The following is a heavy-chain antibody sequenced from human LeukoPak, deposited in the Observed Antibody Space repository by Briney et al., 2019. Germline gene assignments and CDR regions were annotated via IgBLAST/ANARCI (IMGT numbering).Heavy chain of an antibody. CDR3: AELGITMIGGV. D-gene: IGHD3-10*02. CDR2: INSYGSDI. J-gene: IGHJ6*04. Sequence: GGSLRLSCAASGFTFSGYSMTWVRQAPGKGLEWVSSINSYGSDIYYADSVKGRFTISRDNAKNSLYLQMNSLRAEDTAVYYCAELGITMIGGVWGKGTTVTISS. V-gene: IGHV3-21*01. CDR1: GFTFSGYS.